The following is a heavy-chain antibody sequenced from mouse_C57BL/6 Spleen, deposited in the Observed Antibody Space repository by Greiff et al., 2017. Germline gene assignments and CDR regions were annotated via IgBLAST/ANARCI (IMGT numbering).Heavy chain of an antibody. CDR1: GFNIKDYY. CDR3: ARGYYGYDGYYAMDY. J-gene: IGHJ4*01. Sequence: EVKLMESGAELVKPGASVKLSCTASGFNIKDYYMHWVKQRTEQGLEWIGRIDPEDGETKYAPKFQGKATITADTSSNTAYLQLSSLTSEDTAVYYCARGYYGYDGYYAMDYWGQGTSVTVSS. CDR2: IDPEDGET. V-gene: IGHV14-2*01. D-gene: IGHD2-2*01.